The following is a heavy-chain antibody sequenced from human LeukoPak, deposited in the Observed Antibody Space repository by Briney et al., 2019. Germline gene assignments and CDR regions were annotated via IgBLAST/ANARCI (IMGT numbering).Heavy chain of an antibody. CDR3: ARADVQYSRSYYYYYMDV. D-gene: IGHD6-6*01. J-gene: IGHJ6*03. CDR1: GGSISSYY. Sequence: SETLSLTCTVSGGSISSYYWSWIRQPPGKGLEWIGYIYYSGSTNYNPSLKSRVTISVATSKNQLCLKLSSVTAADTDVYSCARADVQYSRSYYYYYMDVWGKGTTVTVSS. CDR2: IYYSGST. V-gene: IGHV4-59*01.